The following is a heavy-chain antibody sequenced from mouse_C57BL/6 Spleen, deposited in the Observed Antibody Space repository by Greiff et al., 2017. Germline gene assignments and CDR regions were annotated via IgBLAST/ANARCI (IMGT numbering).Heavy chain of an antibody. CDR2: IDPSDSYT. D-gene: IGHD3-2*02. J-gene: IGHJ3*01. V-gene: IGHV1-69*01. CDR3: ARRDSSGYPFAY. CDR1: GYTFTSYW. Sequence: QVQLQQPGAELVMPGASVKLSCKASGYTFTSYWMHWVKQRPGQGLEWIGEIDPSDSYTNYNQKFKGKSTLTVDKSSSTAYMQLSSLTSEDSAVYYGARRDSSGYPFAYWGQGTLVTVSA.